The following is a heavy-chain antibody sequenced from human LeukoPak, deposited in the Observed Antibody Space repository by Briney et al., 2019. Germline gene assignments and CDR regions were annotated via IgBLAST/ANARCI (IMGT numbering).Heavy chain of an antibody. V-gene: IGHV3-11*04. CDR3: ATEYSSTSCYDY. CDR2: ISSSGSTI. Sequence: GGSLRLSCAASGFTFSDYYMSWIRQAPGKGLEWVSYISSSGSTIYYADSVKGRFTISRDNAKNSLYLQMNSLRAEDTAVYYCATEYSSTSCYDYWGQGTLVTVSS. CDR1: GFTFSDYY. D-gene: IGHD2-2*01. J-gene: IGHJ4*02.